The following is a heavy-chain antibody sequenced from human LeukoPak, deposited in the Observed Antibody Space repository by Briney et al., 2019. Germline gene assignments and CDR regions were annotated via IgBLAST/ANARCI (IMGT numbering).Heavy chain of an antibody. CDR2: IKQDGSEK. CDR1: GFTFSSYW. V-gene: IGHV3-7*01. CDR3: ARGPTYYDFWSGYAYWYFDL. Sequence: GGSLRLSCAASGFTFSSYWMSWVRQAPGKGLEWVANIKQDGSEKYYVDSVKGRFTISRDNAKNSLYLQMNSLRAEDTAVYYCARGPTYYDFWSGYAYWYFDLWGRGTLVTVSS. J-gene: IGHJ2*01. D-gene: IGHD3-3*01.